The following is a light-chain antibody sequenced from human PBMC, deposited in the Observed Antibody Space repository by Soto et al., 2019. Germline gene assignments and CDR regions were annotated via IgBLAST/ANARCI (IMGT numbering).Light chain of an antibody. CDR3: CSYAGSYTYV. J-gene: IGLJ1*01. CDR1: SSDVGGYNY. V-gene: IGLV2-11*01. CDR2: DVT. Sequence: QSALTQPRSVSGSPGQSVTISCTGTSSDVGGYNYVSWYQHHPGKAPKLMNYDVTKRPSGVRDRFSASKSGNTASLTISGLQAEDEADYYCCSYAGSYTYVFGTGTKVTVL.